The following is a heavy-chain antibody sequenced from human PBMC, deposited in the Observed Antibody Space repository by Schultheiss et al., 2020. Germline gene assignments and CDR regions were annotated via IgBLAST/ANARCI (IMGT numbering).Heavy chain of an antibody. J-gene: IGHJ4*02. CDR3: ARDRAPYGSGSFFDY. CDR1: GVSISSNY. V-gene: IGHV4-59*12. Sequence: SETLSLTCTVSGVSISSNYWSWIRQPPGKGLEWIGYIYYSGSTNYNPSLKSRVTMSVDTSKNQFSLKLSSVTAEDTAVYYCARDRAPYGSGSFFDYWGQGTLVTVSS. D-gene: IGHD3-10*01. CDR2: IYYSGST.